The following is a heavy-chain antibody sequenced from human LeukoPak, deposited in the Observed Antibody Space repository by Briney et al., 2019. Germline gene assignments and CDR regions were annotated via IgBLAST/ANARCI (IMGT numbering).Heavy chain of an antibody. CDR3: ARMSGYYDTSGYYYVFDY. J-gene: IGHJ4*02. D-gene: IGHD3-22*01. Sequence: GPTLVNPTETLTLTCTVSGFSLSNARMGVSWIRQPPGKALEWLAHIFSNDEKSYSTSLKSRLTISKDTSKSQVVLTMTNMDPVDTATYYCARMSGYYDTSGYYYVFDYWGQGTLVTVSS. V-gene: IGHV2-26*01. CDR1: GFSLSNARMG. CDR2: IFSNDEK.